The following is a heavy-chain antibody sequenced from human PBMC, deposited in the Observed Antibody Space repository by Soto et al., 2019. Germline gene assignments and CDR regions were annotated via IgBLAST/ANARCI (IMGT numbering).Heavy chain of an antibody. CDR1: GFTFSSYW. Sequence: EVQLVESGGGLVQPGGSLRLSCAASGFTFSSYWMSWVRPAPGKGLEWVANIKQDGREKYYVDSVKGRFTISRDNAKNSLYLQMNSLRAEDTAVYYCARVDSYYDCWSGRYYGMDVWGQGTKVTVSS. V-gene: IGHV3-7*01. CDR2: IKQDGREK. D-gene: IGHD3-3*01. J-gene: IGHJ6*02. CDR3: ARVDSYYDCWSGRYYGMDV.